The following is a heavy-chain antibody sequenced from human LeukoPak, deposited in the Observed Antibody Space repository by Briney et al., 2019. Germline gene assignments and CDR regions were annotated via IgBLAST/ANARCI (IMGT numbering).Heavy chain of an antibody. CDR1: GFTFSAYW. CDR2: INSDGSTT. J-gene: IGHJ4*02. CDR3: ARVATTSSKWSLDY. D-gene: IGHD2-2*01. V-gene: IGHV3-74*01. Sequence: GGSLRLSCAASGFTFSAYWLHWVRQSPGKGLVWVSRINSDGSTTSYADSVKGRFTISRDIPKNTLYLQMNSLRAEDTGVYYCARVATTSSKWSLDYWGQGTLVTVSS.